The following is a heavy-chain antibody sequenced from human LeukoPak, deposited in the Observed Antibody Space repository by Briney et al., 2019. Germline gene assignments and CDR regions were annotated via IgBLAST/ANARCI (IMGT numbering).Heavy chain of an antibody. CDR1: GFTFSDYY. CDR2: ISSSSSTI. CDR3: ARDPLTAPWYSSSWFSYYYYYMDV. J-gene: IGHJ6*03. D-gene: IGHD6-13*01. Sequence: PGGSLRLSCAASGFTFSDYYMSWIRQAPGKGLEWVSYISSSSSTIYYADSVKGRFTISRDNAKNSLYLQMNSLRAEDTAVYYCARDPLTAPWYSSSWFSYYYYYMDVWGKGTTVTVSS. V-gene: IGHV3-11*04.